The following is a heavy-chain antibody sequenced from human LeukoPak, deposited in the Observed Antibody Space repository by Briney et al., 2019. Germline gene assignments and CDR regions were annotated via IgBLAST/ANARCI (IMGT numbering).Heavy chain of an antibody. D-gene: IGHD3-22*01. J-gene: IGHJ4*02. Sequence: SVKVSCKASGGTFSSYAISWVRQAPGQGLEWMGGIIPIFGTANYAQKFQGRVTITTDESASTAYMELSSLRSEDTAVYYCAREDYYDSSGYSLFDYWGQGTLVTVSS. CDR1: GGTFSSYA. CDR2: IIPIFGTA. CDR3: AREDYYDSSGYSLFDY. V-gene: IGHV1-69*05.